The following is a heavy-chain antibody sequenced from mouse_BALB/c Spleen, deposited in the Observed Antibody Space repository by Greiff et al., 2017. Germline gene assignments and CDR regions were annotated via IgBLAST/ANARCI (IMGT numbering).Heavy chain of an antibody. D-gene: IGHD2-2*01. J-gene: IGHJ4*01. CDR3: TRGYEDSHYYAMDY. V-gene: IGHV5-6-4*01. Sequence: EVQRVESGGGLVKPGGSLKLSCAASGFTFSSYTMSWVRQTPEKRLEWVATISSGGSYTYYPDSVKGRFTISRDNAKNTLYLQMSSLKSEDTAMYSCTRGYEDSHYYAMDYWGQGTSVTVSS. CDR2: ISSGGSYT. CDR1: GFTFSSYT.